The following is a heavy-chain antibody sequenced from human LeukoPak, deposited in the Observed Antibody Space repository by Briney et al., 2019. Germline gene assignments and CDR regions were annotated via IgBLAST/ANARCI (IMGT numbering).Heavy chain of an antibody. D-gene: IGHD2-15*01. V-gene: IGHV4-34*01. Sequence: TPSETLSLTCAVYGGSFSGYYWSWIRQPPGKGLEWIGEINHSGSTNYNPSLKSRVTISVDTSKNQFSLKLSSVTAADTAVYYCARVRNLIGYCSGGSCYGYYYGMDVWGQGTTVTVSS. CDR3: ARVRNLIGYCSGGSCYGYYYGMDV. J-gene: IGHJ6*02. CDR2: INHSGST. CDR1: GGSFSGYY.